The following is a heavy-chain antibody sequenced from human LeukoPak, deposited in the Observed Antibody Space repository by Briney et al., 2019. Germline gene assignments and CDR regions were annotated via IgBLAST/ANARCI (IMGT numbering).Heavy chain of an antibody. Sequence: GESLKISCKGSGYSFTSYWIGWVRHMPGKGLEYMGIIYPGDSDTRYSPSFQGQVTISADKSISTAYLQWSSLKASDTAMYYCARYGSGSYYNVDYFDYWGQGTLVTVSS. CDR2: IYPGDSDT. CDR3: ARYGSGSYYNVDYFDY. D-gene: IGHD3-10*01. J-gene: IGHJ4*02. CDR1: GYSFTSYW. V-gene: IGHV5-51*01.